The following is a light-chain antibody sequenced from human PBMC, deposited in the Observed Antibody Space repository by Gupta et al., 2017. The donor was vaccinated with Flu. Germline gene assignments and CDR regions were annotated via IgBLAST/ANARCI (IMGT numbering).Light chain of an antibody. Sequence: VSVALGQTATTTCGGTYISPPSLHAYQLKPRQAPVRIIYRNHHRPSQLPARFSGSKSENKAPLTINGTQAGDQADYYCHTLDRPTASLFGG. CDR3: HTLDRPTASL. V-gene: IGLV3-9*01. J-gene: IGLJ3*02. CDR2: RNH. CDR1: YISPPS.